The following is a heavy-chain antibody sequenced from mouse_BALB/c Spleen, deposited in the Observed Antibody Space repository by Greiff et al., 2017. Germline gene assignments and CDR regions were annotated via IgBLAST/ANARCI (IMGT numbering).Heavy chain of an antibody. CDR1: GFNIKDYY. Sequence: VQLKQSGAELVRSGASVKLSCTASGFNIKDYYMHWVKQRPEQGLEWIGWIDPENGDTEYAPKFQGKATMTADTSSNTAYLQLSSLTSEDTAGYYCTDGYSAMDYWGQGTSVTVSS. V-gene: IGHV14-4*02. J-gene: IGHJ4*01. CDR3: TDGYSAMDY. CDR2: IDPENGDT. D-gene: IGHD2-3*01.